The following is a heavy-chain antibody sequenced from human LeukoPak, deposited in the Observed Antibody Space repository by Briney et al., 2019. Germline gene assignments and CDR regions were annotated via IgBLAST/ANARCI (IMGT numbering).Heavy chain of an antibody. Sequence: ASVKVSCKASGYTFTSYDINWARQATGQGLEWMGWMNPNSGNTAYAQKFQGRVTITRNTSISTAYMELSSLRSEDTAVYYCARDRGYSYGPHYYYYMDVWGKGTTVTVSS. J-gene: IGHJ6*03. D-gene: IGHD5-18*01. CDR2: MNPNSGNT. CDR3: ARDRGYSYGPHYYYYMDV. CDR1: GYTFTSYD. V-gene: IGHV1-8*03.